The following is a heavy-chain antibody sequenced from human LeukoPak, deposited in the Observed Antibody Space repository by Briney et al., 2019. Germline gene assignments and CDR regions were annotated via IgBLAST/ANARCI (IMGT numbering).Heavy chain of an antibody. D-gene: IGHD3-22*01. CDR3: ARLFYYYDSSPPYYYYYGMDV. V-gene: IGHV6-1*01. CDR2: TYYRSKWYN. Sequence: SQTLSLTCAISGDSVSSNSAAWNWIRQSPSRGLEWLGRTYYRSKWYNDYAVSVKSRITINPDTSKNQFSLQLNSVTPEDTAVHYCARLFYYYDSSPPYYYYYGMDVWGQGTTVTVSS. J-gene: IGHJ6*02. CDR1: GDSVSSNSAA.